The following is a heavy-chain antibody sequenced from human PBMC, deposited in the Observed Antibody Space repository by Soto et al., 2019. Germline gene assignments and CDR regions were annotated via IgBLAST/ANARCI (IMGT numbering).Heavy chain of an antibody. CDR2: IYPGDSKT. D-gene: IGHD3-22*01. V-gene: IGHV5-51*01. CDR3: ARGAATKIVVVMYDSLEL. Sequence: GEALKISCKGPGFSFSTYWIAWGRPMPGEGPEWMGIIYPGDSKTTYSPSFQGQVTISADKSISTAYLQWSSLKASDTAMYYCARGAATKIVVVMYDSLELWGQGTMVTVSS. CDR1: GFSFSTYW. J-gene: IGHJ3*01.